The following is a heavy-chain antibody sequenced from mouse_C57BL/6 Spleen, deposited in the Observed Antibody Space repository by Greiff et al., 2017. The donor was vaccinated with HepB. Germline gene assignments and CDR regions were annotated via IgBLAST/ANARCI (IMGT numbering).Heavy chain of an antibody. Sequence: VQLQQPGAELVRPGASVTLSCKASGYTFTDYEMHWVKQTPVHGLEWIGAIDPETGGTAYNQKFKGKAILTADKSSSTAYMELRSLTSEDSAVYYCTRGGLRRFAYWGQGTLVTVSA. CDR1: GYTFTDYE. J-gene: IGHJ3*01. D-gene: IGHD2-4*01. V-gene: IGHV1-15*01. CDR3: TRGGLRRFAY. CDR2: IDPETGGT.